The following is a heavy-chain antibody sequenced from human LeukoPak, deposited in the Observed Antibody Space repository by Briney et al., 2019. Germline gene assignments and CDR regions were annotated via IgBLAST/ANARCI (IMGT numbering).Heavy chain of an antibody. D-gene: IGHD3-3*01. CDR2: IYTSGST. CDR3: ARGTYYDFWSGYSR. Sequence: SETLSLTCTVSGGSISSGSYYWSWIRQPAGKGLEWIWRIYTSGSTNYNPSLKSRVTISVDTSKNQFSLKLSSVTAADTAVYYCARGTYYDFWSGYSRWGQGTLVTVSS. V-gene: IGHV4-61*02. J-gene: IGHJ4*02. CDR1: GGSISSGSYY.